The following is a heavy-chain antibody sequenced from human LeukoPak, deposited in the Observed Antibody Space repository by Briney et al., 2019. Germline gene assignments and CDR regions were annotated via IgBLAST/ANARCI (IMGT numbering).Heavy chain of an antibody. D-gene: IGHD3-10*01. J-gene: IGHJ4*02. CDR1: GGSISSGGYY. Sequence: PSETLSLTCTVSGGSISSGGYYWSWIRQPPGKGLEWIGYIYHSGSTYYNPSLKSRVTISVDRSKNQFSLKLSSVTAADTAVYYCARFRSKVRGVFDYWGQGTLVTVSS. V-gene: IGHV4-30-2*01. CDR2: IYHSGST. CDR3: ARFRSKVRGVFDY.